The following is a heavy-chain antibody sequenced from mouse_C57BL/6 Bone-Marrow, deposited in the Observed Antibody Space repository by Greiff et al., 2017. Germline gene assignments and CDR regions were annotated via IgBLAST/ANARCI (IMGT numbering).Heavy chain of an antibody. CDR2: ISSGSSTI. V-gene: IGHV5-17*01. CDR1: GFTFSDYG. D-gene: IGHD1-1*01. CDR3: ARDYYGSSSYLDY. Sequence: EVQLVESGGGLVKPGGSLKLSCAASGFTFSDYGMHWVRQAPEKGLEWVAYISSGSSTIYYAATVKGRFTISRDNAKNTLFLQMTSLRSEDTAMYYCARDYYGSSSYLDYWGQGTTLTVSS. J-gene: IGHJ2*01.